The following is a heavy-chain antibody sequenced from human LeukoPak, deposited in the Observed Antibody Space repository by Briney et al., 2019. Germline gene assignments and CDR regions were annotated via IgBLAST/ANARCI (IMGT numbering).Heavy chain of an antibody. CDR3: AKNAVAGKAYFDY. CDR1: GFTFSSYS. V-gene: IGHV3-23*01. D-gene: IGHD6-19*01. CDR2: ISGSGGNT. Sequence: GGSLRLSCAASGFTFSSYSMNWVRQAPGKGLEWVSAISGSGGNTYYADSVKGRFTISRDNSKNTLYLQMNSLRAEDTAVYYCAKNAVAGKAYFDYWGQGTLVTVSS. J-gene: IGHJ4*02.